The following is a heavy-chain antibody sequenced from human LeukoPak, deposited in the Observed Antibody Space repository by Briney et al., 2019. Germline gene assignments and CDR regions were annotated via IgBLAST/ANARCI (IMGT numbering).Heavy chain of an antibody. V-gene: IGHV1-69*04. D-gene: IGHD5-12*01. CDR3: ARVGGYGPPFDY. CDR2: IIPILGIA. J-gene: IGHJ4*02. Sequence: SVTVSCKASGGTFSSYAISWVRQAPGQGLEWMGRIIPILGIANYAQKFQGRVTITADKSTSTAYMELSSLRSEDTAVYYCARVGGYGPPFDYWGQGTQVTVSS. CDR1: GGTFSSYA.